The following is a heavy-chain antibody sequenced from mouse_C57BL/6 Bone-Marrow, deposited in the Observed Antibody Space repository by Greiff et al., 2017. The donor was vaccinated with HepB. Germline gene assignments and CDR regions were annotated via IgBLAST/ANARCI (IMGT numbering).Heavy chain of an antibody. CDR2: IDPSDSYT. CDR3: AIEVPYYYGSSFDY. D-gene: IGHD1-1*01. Sequence: VQLKQPGAELVKPGASVKLSCKASGYTFTSYWMQWVKQRPGQGLEWIGEIDPSDSYTNYNQKFKGKATLTVDTSSSTAYMQLSSLTSEDSAVYYCAIEVPYYYGSSFDYWGQGTTLTVSS. J-gene: IGHJ2*01. V-gene: IGHV1-50*01. CDR1: GYTFTSYW.